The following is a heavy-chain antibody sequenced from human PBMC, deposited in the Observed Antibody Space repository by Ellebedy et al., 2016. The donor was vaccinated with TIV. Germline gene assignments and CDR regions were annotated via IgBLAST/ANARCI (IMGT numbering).Heavy chain of an antibody. CDR2: IYPGDSDT. D-gene: IGHD4-11*01. CDR3: AKTPSPTSWFDP. J-gene: IGHJ5*02. V-gene: IGHV5-51*01. Sequence: KVSCKGSGYSFTSYWIGWVRQMPGKGLEWMGIIYPGDSDTRYSPSFQGQVTISADKSISTAYMELSSLRSEDTAVYYCAKTPSPTSWFDPWGQGTLVTVSS. CDR1: GYSFTSYW.